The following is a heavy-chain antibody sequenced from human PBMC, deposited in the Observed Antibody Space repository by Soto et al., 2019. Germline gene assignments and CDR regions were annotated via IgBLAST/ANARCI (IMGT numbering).Heavy chain of an antibody. CDR1: GFTFSNYW. D-gene: IGHD1-26*01. J-gene: IGHJ4*02. Sequence: EVQLVESGGGLVQPGGSLRLSCAASGFTFSNYWMNWVRQAPGQGLEWVANIKQDGSEKYYVDSVKCRFTISRDNAKNSLYLQMHRQRAEDTAVYYCARGGSYYAYWGQGTLVTVSS. CDR2: IKQDGSEK. CDR3: ARGGSYYAY. V-gene: IGHV3-7*04.